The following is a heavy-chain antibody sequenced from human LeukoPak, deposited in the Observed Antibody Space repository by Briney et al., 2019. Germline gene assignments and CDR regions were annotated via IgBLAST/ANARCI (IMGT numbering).Heavy chain of an antibody. D-gene: IGHD3-22*01. CDR2: ISYGGST. Sequence: SQTLSLTCTVSGGSISRGDHYWSWIRQLPGKGLEWIGYISYGGSTFYNPSLKSRAAISVDTSKTQFSLKLTSVTAADTAVYYCARDVGSYYYGSFEYWGQGILVTVSS. CDR1: GGSISRGDHY. CDR3: ARDVGSYYYGSFEY. J-gene: IGHJ4*02. V-gene: IGHV4-31*03.